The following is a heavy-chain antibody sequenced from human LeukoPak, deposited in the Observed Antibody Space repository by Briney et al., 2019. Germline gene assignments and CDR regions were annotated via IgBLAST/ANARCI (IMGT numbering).Heavy chain of an antibody. CDR1: GFTFSSYA. V-gene: IGHV3-30*04. J-gene: IGHJ5*02. CDR3: AREDSSRDAFDP. D-gene: IGHD6-13*01. Sequence: PGGSLRLSCAASGFTFSSYAMHWVRQAPGKGLEWVAVISYDGSNKYYADSVKGRFTISRDNSKNTLYLQMNSLRAEDTAVYYCAREDSSRDAFDPWGQGTLVTVSS. CDR2: ISYDGSNK.